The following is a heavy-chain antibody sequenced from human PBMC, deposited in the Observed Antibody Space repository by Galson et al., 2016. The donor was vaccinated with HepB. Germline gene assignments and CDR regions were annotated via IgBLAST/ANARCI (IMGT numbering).Heavy chain of an antibody. D-gene: IGHD3-10*01. Sequence: SLRLSCAASGFTFSDYYMTWIRQAPGKGLGWVSYITSSNTYTNYADSVKGRFTISRDNAKNSLYLQMNSLRVEDTAVYYCARRGVLREGRYYYYYMDVWGKGTTVTVSS. CDR2: ITSSNTYT. CDR1: GFTFSDYY. V-gene: IGHV3-11*06. J-gene: IGHJ6*03. CDR3: ARRGVLREGRYYYYYMDV.